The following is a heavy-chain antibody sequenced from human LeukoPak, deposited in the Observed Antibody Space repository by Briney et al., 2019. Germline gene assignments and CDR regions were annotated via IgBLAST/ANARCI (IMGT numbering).Heavy chain of an antibody. D-gene: IGHD3-22*01. J-gene: IGHJ4*02. CDR2: ISYDGINK. V-gene: IGHV3-30*04. CDR1: GFSFSGYA. Sequence: GGSLRVSCADSGFSFSGYAMQWVRQAPGKGLEWGAVISYDGINKYYADSVKGRFTISRDNSKHTLYLQTNSLRAHDTAVYYCARDPYYDDSSGYIDYWGQGTLVTVSS. CDR3: ARDPYYDDSSGYIDY.